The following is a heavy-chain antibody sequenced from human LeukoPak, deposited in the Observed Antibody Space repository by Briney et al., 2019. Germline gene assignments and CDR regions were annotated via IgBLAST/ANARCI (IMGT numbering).Heavy chain of an antibody. D-gene: IGHD2-8*01. Sequence: PGGSLRLSCAASGFTFSSYAVSWVRQAPGKGVEGVSSISGSGGSTYSADSVKGRFTISRHNSKNTLYLQMNSLRAEDTALYYCAKDRSCTNDICHGDFDYWGQGTLVTVSS. CDR2: ISGSGGST. J-gene: IGHJ4*02. CDR1: GFTFSSYA. CDR3: AKDRSCTNDICHGDFDY. V-gene: IGHV3-23*01.